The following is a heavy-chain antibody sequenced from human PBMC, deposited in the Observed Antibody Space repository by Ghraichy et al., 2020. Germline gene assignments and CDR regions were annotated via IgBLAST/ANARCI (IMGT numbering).Heavy chain of an antibody. CDR2: INHSGST. J-gene: IGHJ5*02. CDR1: GGSFSGYY. Sequence: SQTLSLTCAVYGGSFSGYYWSWIRQPPGKGLEWIGEINHSGSTNYNPSLKSRVTISVDTSKNQFSLKLSSVTAADTAVYYCARGLGEGAVAGGWFDPWGQGTLVTVSS. CDR3: ARGLGEGAVAGGWFDP. V-gene: IGHV4-34*01. D-gene: IGHD6-19*01.